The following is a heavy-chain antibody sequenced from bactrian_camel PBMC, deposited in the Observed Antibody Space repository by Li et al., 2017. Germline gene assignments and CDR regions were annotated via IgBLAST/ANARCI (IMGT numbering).Heavy chain of an antibody. CDR1: GLAAEGWA. CDR2: INWNSGTT. Sequence: HVQLVEPGGGLVQAGGSLTLSCTFSGLAAEGWAMGWFRRAPGKERDGISCINWNSGTTYYGDFETGRFTIARDNAKNTVYLQMNSLNTEDTAMYYCATTLVVTVKLGYRPYNYWGQGTQVTVS. V-gene: IGHV3S60*01. D-gene: IGHD5*01. J-gene: IGHJ4*01. CDR3: ATTLVVTVKLGYRPYNY.